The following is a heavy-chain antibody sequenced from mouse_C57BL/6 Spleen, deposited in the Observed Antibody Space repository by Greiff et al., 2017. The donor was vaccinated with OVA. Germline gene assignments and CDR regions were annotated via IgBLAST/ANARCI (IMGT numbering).Heavy chain of an antibody. CDR1: GFSLTSYG. Sequence: QVQLKESGPGLVQPSQRLSITCTVSGFSLTSYGVHWVRQSPGKGLEWLGVIWSGGSTDYNAAFISRLSISKDNSKSQVFFKMNSLQADDTAIYYCALPLMVTRAMDYWGQGTSVTVSS. V-gene: IGHV2-2*01. D-gene: IGHD2-2*01. CDR2: IWSGGST. J-gene: IGHJ4*01. CDR3: ALPLMVTRAMDY.